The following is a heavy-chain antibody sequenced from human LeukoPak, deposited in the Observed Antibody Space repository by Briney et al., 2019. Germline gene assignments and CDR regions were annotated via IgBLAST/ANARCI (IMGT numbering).Heavy chain of an antibody. Sequence: GGSLILPCAASGFTFSGSAIHWVRQASGKGLEWVGHIRSKPNNYATAFAASVKGRFTISRDDSKNTAYLQMNSLKTEDTAVYYCTSYPRTTSPYWGQGTLVTVSS. CDR1: GFTFSGSA. J-gene: IGHJ4*02. D-gene: IGHD2-2*01. V-gene: IGHV3-73*01. CDR2: IRSKPNNYAT. CDR3: TSYPRTTSPY.